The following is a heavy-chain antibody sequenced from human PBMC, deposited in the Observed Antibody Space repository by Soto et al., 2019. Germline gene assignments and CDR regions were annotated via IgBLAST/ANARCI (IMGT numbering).Heavy chain of an antibody. Sequence: PGGSLRLSCAASGFTFSSYSMNWVRQAPGKGLEWVSSISSSSSYIYYADSVKGRFTISRDNAKNSLYLQMNSLRAEDTAVYYCARDRGGYCSSTRCYQWGQGTLVTVSS. CDR2: ISSSSSYI. J-gene: IGHJ4*02. CDR3: ARDRGGYCSSTRCYQ. D-gene: IGHD2-2*01. CDR1: GFTFSSYS. V-gene: IGHV3-21*01.